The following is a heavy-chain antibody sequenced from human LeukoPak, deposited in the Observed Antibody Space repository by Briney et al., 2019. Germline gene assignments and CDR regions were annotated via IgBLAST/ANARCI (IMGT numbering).Heavy chain of an antibody. CDR3: ARHFHYSNNWFDP. CDR2: IYYSGST. CDR1: GGSISSSTYY. Sequence: SETLSLTCNVSGGSISSSTYYWSCIRQPPGMGLERNGSIYYSGSTLYNASLKSRVTISVDTSKNHFSLKLSSVTAADTAVYYCARHFHYSNNWFDPWGQGTLVTVSS. J-gene: IGHJ5*02. V-gene: IGHV4-39*01. D-gene: IGHD4-11*01.